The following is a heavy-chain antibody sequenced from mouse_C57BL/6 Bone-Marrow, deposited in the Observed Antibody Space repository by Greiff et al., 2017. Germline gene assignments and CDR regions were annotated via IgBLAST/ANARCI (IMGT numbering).Heavy chain of an antibody. D-gene: IGHD1-1*01. J-gene: IGHJ2*01. Sequence: VQLQQSGAELVRPGASVKLSCTASGFNIKDDYMHWVKQRPEQGLEWIGWIDPENGDTEYASKFQGKATITADTASNTAYLQLSSLTSEDTAVYYCTPLSTTVVATFDYWGQGTTLTVSS. V-gene: IGHV14-4*01. CDR1: GFNIKDDY. CDR3: TPLSTTVVATFDY. CDR2: IDPENGDT.